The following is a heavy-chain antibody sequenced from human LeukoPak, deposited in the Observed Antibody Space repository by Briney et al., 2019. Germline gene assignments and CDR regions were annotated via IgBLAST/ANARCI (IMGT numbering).Heavy chain of an antibody. J-gene: IGHJ4*02. CDR2: INHSGST. D-gene: IGHD5-24*01. CDR3: ANCPHRDGYVD. CDR1: GGSFSGYY. Sequence: PSETLSLTCAVYGGSFSGYYWSWIRQPPGKGLEWIGEINHSGSTNYNPSLKSRVTISVDTSKNQFSLKLSSVTAADTAVYYFANCPHRDGYVDWGQGTLVTVSS. V-gene: IGHV4-34*01.